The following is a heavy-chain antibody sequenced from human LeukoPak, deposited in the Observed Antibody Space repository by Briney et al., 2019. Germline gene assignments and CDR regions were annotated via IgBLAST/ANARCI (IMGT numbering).Heavy chain of an antibody. Sequence: GGSLRLSCAASGFTFSDYYMSWIRQAPGKGLEWVSYISSSGSTIYYADSVKGRFTISRDNAKNSLYLQMNSLRAEDTAVYYCARSPALDYGDPDDAFDIWGQGTMVTVSS. CDR1: GFTFSDYY. V-gene: IGHV3-11*01. J-gene: IGHJ3*02. CDR3: ARSPALDYGDPDDAFDI. D-gene: IGHD4-17*01. CDR2: ISSSGSTI.